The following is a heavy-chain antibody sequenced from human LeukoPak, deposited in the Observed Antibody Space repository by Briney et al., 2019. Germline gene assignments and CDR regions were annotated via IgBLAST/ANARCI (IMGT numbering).Heavy chain of an antibody. D-gene: IGHD6-19*01. Sequence: GGSLRLSCGASSFTFSSYVMSWVRQAPGHGLEWVSTVSTTGGSTYYADSVKGRFTISRDNSKDTLYLQMNSLRAEDTAVYYCAKCSGWFVRGKDYYYYYMDVWGKGTTVTVSS. V-gene: IGHV3-23*01. CDR3: AKCSGWFVRGKDYYYYYMDV. J-gene: IGHJ6*03. CDR1: SFTFSSYV. CDR2: VSTTGGST.